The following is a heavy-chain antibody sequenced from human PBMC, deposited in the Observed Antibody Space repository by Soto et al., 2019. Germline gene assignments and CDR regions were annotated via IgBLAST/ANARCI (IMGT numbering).Heavy chain of an antibody. D-gene: IGHD6-19*01. Sequence: QVQLVESGGGVVQPGRSLRLSCAASGFTFSTYTMHWVRQAPGKGLEWVAVVSSDGNTKYYADSVRGRFTISRDNSKNTLSLQMNGLRTDDTADYYCASEQFTSGAGVFDYWGQGTLVTVSS. J-gene: IGHJ4*02. CDR3: ASEQFTSGAGVFDY. CDR2: VSSDGNTK. CDR1: GFTFSTYT. V-gene: IGHV3-30-3*01.